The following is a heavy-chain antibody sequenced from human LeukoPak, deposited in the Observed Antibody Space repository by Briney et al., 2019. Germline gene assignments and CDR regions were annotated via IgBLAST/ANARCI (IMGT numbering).Heavy chain of an antibody. CDR2: ISPSGGST. J-gene: IGHJ5*02. D-gene: IGHD5-24*01. CDR1: GYTFTSYG. V-gene: IGHV1-46*01. CDR3: ARDNSVRDEAWWFNP. Sequence: ASVKVSCKASGYTFTSYGISWVQQAPGQGPEWMGVISPSGGSTTYAQKFQGRVTLTRDMSTSTDYLELSSLRSEDTAVYYCARDNSVRDEAWWFNPWGQGTLVTVSS.